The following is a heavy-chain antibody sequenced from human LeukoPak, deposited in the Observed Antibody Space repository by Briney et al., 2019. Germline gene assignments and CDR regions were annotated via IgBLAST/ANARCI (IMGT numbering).Heavy chain of an antibody. D-gene: IGHD6-19*01. J-gene: IGHJ4*02. CDR1: GGTFSSYA. CDR3: ARSDSSGSDY. CDR2: IIPIFGTA. Sequence: ASVKVSCKASGGTFSSYAISWVRQAPGQGLEWMGRIIPIFGTANYAQKIQGRVTITTDESTSTAYMELSSLRSEDTAVYYCARSDSSGSDYWGQGTLVTVSS. V-gene: IGHV1-69*05.